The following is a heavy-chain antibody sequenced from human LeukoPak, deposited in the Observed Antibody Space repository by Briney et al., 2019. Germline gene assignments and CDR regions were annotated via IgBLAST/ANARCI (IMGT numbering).Heavy chain of an antibody. CDR2: IYHSGST. CDR1: GYSISSGYY. V-gene: IGHV4-38-2*01. J-gene: IGHJ5*02. Sequence: KPSETLSLTCAVSGYSISSGYYWSWIRQPPGKGLEWIGSIYHSGSTYYNPSLKSRVTISVDTSKNQFSLKLSSVTAADTAVYYCARVAWSGYYWFDPWGQGTLVTVSS. CDR3: ARVAWSGYYWFDP. D-gene: IGHD3-3*01.